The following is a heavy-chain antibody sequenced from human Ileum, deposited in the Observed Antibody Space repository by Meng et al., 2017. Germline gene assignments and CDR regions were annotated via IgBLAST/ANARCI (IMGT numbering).Heavy chain of an antibody. CDR2: LSASGRTP. CDR1: EFTFNNFA. Sequence: EVTLLESGGGRVQPGGSLTLSWVGSEFTFNNFAMTWVRQTPGKGLEWVASLSASGRTPEYADSVKGRFTVSRDNSKNALFLHMTNLRVADTALYSCAKGISVIPTAFDHWGQGTLVTVSS. J-gene: IGHJ4*02. D-gene: IGHD2/OR15-2a*01. CDR3: AKGISVIPTAFDH. V-gene: IGHV3-23*01.